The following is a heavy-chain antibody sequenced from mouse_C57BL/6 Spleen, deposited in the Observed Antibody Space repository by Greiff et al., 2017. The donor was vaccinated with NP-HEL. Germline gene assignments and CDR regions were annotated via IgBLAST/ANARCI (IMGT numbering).Heavy chain of an antibody. V-gene: IGHV1-52*01. CDR2: IDPSDSET. Sequence: QVQLQQPGAELVRPGSSVKLSCKASGYTFTSYWMHWVKQRPIQGLEWIGNIDPSDSETHYNQKFKDKATLTVDKSSSTAYMQLSSLTSEDSAVYYCARGGYYSNYGYAMDYWGQGTSVTVSS. J-gene: IGHJ4*01. CDR3: ARGGYYSNYGYAMDY. CDR1: GYTFTSYW. D-gene: IGHD2-5*01.